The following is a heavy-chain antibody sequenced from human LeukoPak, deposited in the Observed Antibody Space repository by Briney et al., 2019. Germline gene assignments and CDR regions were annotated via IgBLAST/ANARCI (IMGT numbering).Heavy chain of an antibody. J-gene: IGHJ5*02. CDR3: ARVAITGTTRGYNWFDP. Sequence: GGSLRLSCAASGFTFSSYSMNWVRQAPGKGLEWVSCISSSSSYIYYAESVKGRFTISRDNAKNSLYLQMNSLRAEDTAVYYCARVAITGTTRGYNWFDPWGQGTLVTVSS. D-gene: IGHD1-14*01. V-gene: IGHV3-21*01. CDR1: GFTFSSYS. CDR2: ISSSSSYI.